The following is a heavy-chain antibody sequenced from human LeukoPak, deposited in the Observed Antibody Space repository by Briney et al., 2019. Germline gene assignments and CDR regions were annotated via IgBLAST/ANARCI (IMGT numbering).Heavy chain of an antibody. J-gene: IGHJ4*02. CDR2: TTGNGATT. CDR3: AKERRRVDTAMVRSYYFEN. V-gene: IGHV3-23*01. Sequence: GGSLRLSCAASGFTFSSSAMSWVRQTPGKGLEWVSCTTGNGATTYYSDSVKGRFTISRDNSKNTLSLQMNSLRAEDTAVYFCAKERRRVDTAMVRSYYFENWGQGTLVTVSS. D-gene: IGHD5-18*01. CDR1: GFTFSSSA.